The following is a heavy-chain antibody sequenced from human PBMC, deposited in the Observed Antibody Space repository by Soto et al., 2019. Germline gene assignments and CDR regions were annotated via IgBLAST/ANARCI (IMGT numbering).Heavy chain of an antibody. CDR1: GDSISNNKW. CDR2: MHHSGSI. Sequence: PSETLSLTCSVSGDSISNNKWWSWVRQPPGKGLEWIGEMHHSGSIHYNASLKSRATLSVDKSRNQFSLQLTSMTAADTAIYFCARVGGSGWNFDSWGQGILVTVSS. J-gene: IGHJ4*02. D-gene: IGHD6-19*01. V-gene: IGHV4-4*02. CDR3: ARVGGSGWNFDS.